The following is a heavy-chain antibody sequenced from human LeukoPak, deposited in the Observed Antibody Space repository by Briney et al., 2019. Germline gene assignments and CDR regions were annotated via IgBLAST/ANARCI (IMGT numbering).Heavy chain of an antibody. CDR1: GASVSSRRYF. Sequence: SETLSLTCTVSGASVSSRRYFWSWIRQPPGKGLECIGFIYYSGRTNYNPSLKSRVTIPVDTSKTQCSLKLSSVTAADTAVYYCATRPPGKSYLPYFDNWGQGTLVTVSS. D-gene: IGHD3-16*01. CDR3: ATRPPGKSYLPYFDN. CDR2: IYYSGRT. J-gene: IGHJ4*02. V-gene: IGHV4-61*01.